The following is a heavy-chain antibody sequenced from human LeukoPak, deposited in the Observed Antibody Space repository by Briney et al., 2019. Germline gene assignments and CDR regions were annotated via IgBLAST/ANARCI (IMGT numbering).Heavy chain of an antibody. V-gene: IGHV4-34*01. D-gene: IGHD5-18*01. CDR3: ARGGYSYGYSDY. J-gene: IGHJ4*02. Sequence: SETLSLTCAVYGGSFSGYYWSWIRQHPGKGLEWIGEINHSGSTNYNPSLKSRVTISVDTSKNQFSLKLSSVTAADTAVYYCARGGYSYGYSDYWGQGTLVTVSS. CDR1: GGSFSGYY. CDR2: INHSGST.